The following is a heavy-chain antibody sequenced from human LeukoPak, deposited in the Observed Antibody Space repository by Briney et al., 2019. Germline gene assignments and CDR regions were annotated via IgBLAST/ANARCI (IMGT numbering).Heavy chain of an antibody. CDR2: ISTTSRYI. D-gene: IGHD2-2*01. CDR1: GFTLSNYD. V-gene: IGHV3-21*01. CDR3: ARADCSSSTCYLRRSWFDP. J-gene: IGHJ5*02. Sequence: GGSLRLSCAASGFTLSNYDMNWVRQAPGEGLEWVSSISTTSRYIYYKDSVRGRFTISRDNSKNSLYLEMNSLRAEDTAVYYCARADCSSSTCYLRRSWFDPWGQGTLVTVSS.